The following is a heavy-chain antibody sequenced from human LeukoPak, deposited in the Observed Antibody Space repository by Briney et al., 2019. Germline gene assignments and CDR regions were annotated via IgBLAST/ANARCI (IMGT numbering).Heavy chain of an antibody. V-gene: IGHV3-64*04. J-gene: IGHJ4*02. CDR2: ISSSGGST. Sequence: GGSLRLSCSASGFTFSSYAMHWVRQAPGKGLEYVSTISSSGGSTYYADSVKGRFTISRDNAENSVYLQMNSLRDEDTAVYYCARQFSGWTTYWGQGTLVTVSS. CDR3: ARQFSGWTTY. D-gene: IGHD6-19*01. CDR1: GFTFSSYA.